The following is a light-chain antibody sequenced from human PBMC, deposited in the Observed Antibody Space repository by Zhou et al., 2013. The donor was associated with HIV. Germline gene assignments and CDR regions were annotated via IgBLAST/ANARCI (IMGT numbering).Light chain of an antibody. CDR3: QQYNNYRT. Sequence: DIQMTQSPSTVSASVGDRVTIPCRASQSIGSWLAWYQQKPGKAPKLLIYKASSLESGVPSRFSGSGSGTEFTLTISSLQPDDFATYYCQQYNNYRTFGQGTKVEI. CDR2: KAS. V-gene: IGKV1-5*03. J-gene: IGKJ1*01. CDR1: QSIGSW.